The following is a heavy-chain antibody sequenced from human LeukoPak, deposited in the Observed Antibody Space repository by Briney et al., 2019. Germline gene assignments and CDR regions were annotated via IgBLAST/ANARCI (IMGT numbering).Heavy chain of an antibody. CDR2: IYPGDSDT. CDR1: GYSFTSYW. V-gene: IGHV5-51*01. D-gene: IGHD3-10*01. CDR3: ARREGTGYYGDRGDYYVMDV. J-gene: IGHJ6*02. Sequence: GESLKISCKGSGYSFTSYWIGWVRQMPERGLEWMGIIYPGDSDTRYSPSFQGQVTISADKSISTAYLQWSSLKASDTAMYYCARREGTGYYGDRGDYYVMDVWGQGTTVTVSS.